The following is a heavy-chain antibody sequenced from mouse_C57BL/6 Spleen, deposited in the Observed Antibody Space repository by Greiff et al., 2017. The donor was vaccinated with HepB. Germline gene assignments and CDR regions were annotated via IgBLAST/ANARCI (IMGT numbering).Heavy chain of an antibody. CDR2: IYPRSGNT. CDR3: ARSPWNGSSYGYAMDY. V-gene: IGHV1-81*01. CDR1: GYTFTSYG. Sequence: QVQLKQSGAELARPGASVKLSCKASGYTFTSYGISWVKQRTGQGLEWIGEIYPRSGNTYYNEKFKGKATLTADKSSSTAYMELRSLTSEDSAVYFCARSPWNGSSYGYAMDYWGQGTSVTVSS. J-gene: IGHJ4*01. D-gene: IGHD1-1*01.